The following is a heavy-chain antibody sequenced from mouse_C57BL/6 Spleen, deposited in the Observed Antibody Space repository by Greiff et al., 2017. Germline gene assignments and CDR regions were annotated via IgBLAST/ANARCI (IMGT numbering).Heavy chain of an antibody. CDR2: ISYDGSN. J-gene: IGHJ4*01. CDR3: AREDYGSRDYAMDY. Sequence: VQLKESGPGLVKPSQSLSLTCSVTGYSITSGYYWNWIRQFPGNKLEWMGYISYDGSNNYNPSLKNRISITRDTSKNQFFLKLNSVTTEDTATYYCAREDYGSRDYAMDYWGQGTSVTVSS. V-gene: IGHV3-6*01. D-gene: IGHD1-1*01. CDR1: GYSITSGYY.